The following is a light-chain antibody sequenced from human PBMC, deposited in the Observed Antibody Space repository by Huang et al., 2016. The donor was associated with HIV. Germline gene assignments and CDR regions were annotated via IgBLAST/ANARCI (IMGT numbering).Light chain of an antibody. Sequence: DIVMTQSPLSLPVTPGEPASISCRSSQSLLHSAGYNYLDWYLQKPGQSPQLLIYMGSNRASGVPDRVSGSGSGTDFTLKISRLEAEDVGVYYCMQALQTPYTFGQGTKLEIK. CDR2: MGS. V-gene: IGKV2-28*01. CDR1: QSLLHSAGYNY. J-gene: IGKJ2*01. CDR3: MQALQTPYT.